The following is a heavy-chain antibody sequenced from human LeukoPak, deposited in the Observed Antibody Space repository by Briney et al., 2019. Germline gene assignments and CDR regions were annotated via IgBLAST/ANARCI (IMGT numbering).Heavy chain of an antibody. CDR3: ARGVDY. V-gene: IGHV4-34*01. CDR1: GESFSGYY. CDR2: INHSGST. Sequence: SETLSLTCAVYGESFSGYYWSWIRQPPGKGLEWIGEINHSGSTNYNPSLKSRVTISVDTSKNQFSLKLSSVTAADTAVYYCARGVDYWGQGTLVTVSS. J-gene: IGHJ4*02.